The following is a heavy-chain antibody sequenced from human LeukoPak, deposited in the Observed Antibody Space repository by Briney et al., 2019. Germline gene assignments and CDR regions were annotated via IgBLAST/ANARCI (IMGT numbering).Heavy chain of an antibody. Sequence: PGGSLRLSSAASGFTFDDYAMHWVRQAPGKGLEWVSGISWNSGSIGYADSVKGRFTISRDNAKNSLYLQMNSLRAEDTALYYCAKDPDIVATGIDYWGQGTLVTVSS. CDR3: AKDPDIVATGIDY. CDR1: GFTFDDYA. CDR2: ISWNSGSI. V-gene: IGHV3-9*01. D-gene: IGHD5-12*01. J-gene: IGHJ4*02.